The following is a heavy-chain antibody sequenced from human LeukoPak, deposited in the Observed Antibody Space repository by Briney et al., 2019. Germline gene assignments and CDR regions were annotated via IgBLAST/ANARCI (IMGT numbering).Heavy chain of an antibody. CDR3: ARERYSYGAFDY. CDR1: GFTFSSYA. D-gene: IGHD5-18*01. J-gene: IGHJ4*02. V-gene: IGHV3-30*04. CDR2: ISYDGSNK. Sequence: GGSLRLSCAASGFTFSSYAMHWVHQAPGKGLEWVAVISYDGSNKYYADSVKGRFTISRDNSKNTLYLQMNSLRAEDTAVYYCARERYSYGAFDYWGQGTLVTVSS.